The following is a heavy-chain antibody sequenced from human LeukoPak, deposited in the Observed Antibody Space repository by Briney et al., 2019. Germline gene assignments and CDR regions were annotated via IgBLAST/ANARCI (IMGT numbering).Heavy chain of an antibody. Sequence: ASVKVSCKASGYTFTGYYMHWVRQAPGQRLEWMGWINAGNGDTKYSQKFQGRVTITRDTSANTAYMQLSSLRSEDTAVYYCARGQRWELPRVYWGQGTLVTVSS. CDR2: INAGNGDT. CDR1: GYTFTGYY. V-gene: IGHV1/OR15-3*02. J-gene: IGHJ4*02. D-gene: IGHD1-26*01. CDR3: ARGQRWELPRVY.